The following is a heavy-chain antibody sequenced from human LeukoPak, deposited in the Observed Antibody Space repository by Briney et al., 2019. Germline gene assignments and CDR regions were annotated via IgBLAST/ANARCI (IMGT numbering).Heavy chain of an antibody. CDR2: IYPGDSDT. V-gene: IGHV5-51*01. CDR1: GYSFTSYW. Sequence: GESLKISCKGSGYSFTSYWIGWVRQMPGKGLEWMGIIYPGDSDTRYSPSFQGQVTISADKSISTAYLQWSSLKASDTAMYYCARTEQDWYSSSWYVLATFDPWGQGTLATVSS. CDR3: ARTEQDWYSSSWYVLATFDP. D-gene: IGHD6-13*01. J-gene: IGHJ5*02.